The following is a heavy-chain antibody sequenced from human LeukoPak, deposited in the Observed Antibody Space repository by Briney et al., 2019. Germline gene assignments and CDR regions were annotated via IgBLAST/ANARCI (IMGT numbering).Heavy chain of an antibody. J-gene: IGHJ4*02. V-gene: IGHV4-59*12. Sequence: SETLSLTCTVSGGSISSYYWSWIRQPPGKGLEWIGYIYYSGSTNYNPSLKSRVTISVDTSKNQFSLKLSSVTAADTAVYYCARGGSSWYRGFGYWGQGTLVTVSS. D-gene: IGHD6-13*01. CDR3: ARGGSSWYRGFGY. CDR2: IYYSGST. CDR1: GGSISSYY.